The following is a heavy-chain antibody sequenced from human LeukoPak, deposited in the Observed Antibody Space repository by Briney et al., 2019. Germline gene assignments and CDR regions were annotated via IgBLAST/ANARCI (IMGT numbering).Heavy chain of an antibody. J-gene: IGHJ5*02. CDR3: AREGLEMATILKYNWFDP. Sequence: SQTLSLTCAISGDSVSSNSAAWNWIRQSPSRGLEWLGRTYYRSKWYNDYAVSVKSRITINPDTSKNQFSLQLNSVTPEDTAVYYCAREGLEMATILKYNWFDPWGQGTLVTVSS. V-gene: IGHV6-1*01. D-gene: IGHD5-12*01. CDR1: GDSVSSNSAA. CDR2: TYYRSKWYN.